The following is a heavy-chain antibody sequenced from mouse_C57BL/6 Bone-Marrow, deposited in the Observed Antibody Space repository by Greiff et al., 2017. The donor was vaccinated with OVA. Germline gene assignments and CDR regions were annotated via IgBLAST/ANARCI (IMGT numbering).Heavy chain of an antibody. J-gene: IGHJ3*01. CDR1: GFTFSSYA. CDR3: ARDRVLRAFAY. CDR2: ISDGGSYT. D-gene: IGHD1-1*01. Sequence: EVMLVESGGGLVKPGGSLKLSCAASGFTFSSYAMSWVRQTPEKRLEWVATISDGGSYTYYPANVTGRFTISRDNAKNNLYLQMNHLKSEDTAMYYCARDRVLRAFAYWGQGTLVTVSA. V-gene: IGHV5-4*01.